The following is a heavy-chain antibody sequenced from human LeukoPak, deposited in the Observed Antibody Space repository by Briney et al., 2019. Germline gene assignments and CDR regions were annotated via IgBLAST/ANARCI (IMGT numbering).Heavy chain of an antibody. CDR1: GGSISSYY. CDR3: AKDSSTWGNLAGHFDS. D-gene: IGHD6-13*01. V-gene: IGHV4-59*12. CDR2: IYYGRST. Sequence: SETLSLTCTVSGGSISSYYWSWIRQPPGKGLEWIGYIYYGRSTNYNPSLKSRDTISVDTSKNQFSLKLSSVTAADTAVYYCAKDSSTWGNLAGHFDSWGQGTLVTVSS. J-gene: IGHJ4*02.